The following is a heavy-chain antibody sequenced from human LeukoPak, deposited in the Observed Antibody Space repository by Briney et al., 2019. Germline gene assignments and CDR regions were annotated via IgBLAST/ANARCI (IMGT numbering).Heavy chain of an antibody. CDR1: GFTFSSYS. V-gene: IGHV3-21*01. CDR3: ARDPIWSYHFDY. D-gene: IGHD3-10*01. CDR2: ISSSSSYI. J-gene: IGHJ4*02. Sequence: GGSLRLSCAASGFTFSSYSMNWVRQAPGKGLEWVSSISSSSSYIYYADSVKGRFTISRDNAKNSLYLQMNSLRAEDTAVYYCARDPIWSYHFDYWGQGTLVTVSS.